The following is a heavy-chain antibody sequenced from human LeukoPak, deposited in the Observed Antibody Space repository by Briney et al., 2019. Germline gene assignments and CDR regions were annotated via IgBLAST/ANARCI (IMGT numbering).Heavy chain of an antibody. Sequence: EASVKVYCKASGYSFTGYFLHWVRQAPGQGLEWMGWIHPNSGGTNSAQKFQGRVTMTRDTSITTVYMELSSLRSDDTAVYFCARDEAYCSGGSCYPSRLFDYWGQGTLVTVSS. CDR2: IHPNSGGT. D-gene: IGHD2-15*01. CDR1: GYSFTGYF. V-gene: IGHV1-2*02. CDR3: ARDEAYCSGGSCYPSRLFDY. J-gene: IGHJ4*02.